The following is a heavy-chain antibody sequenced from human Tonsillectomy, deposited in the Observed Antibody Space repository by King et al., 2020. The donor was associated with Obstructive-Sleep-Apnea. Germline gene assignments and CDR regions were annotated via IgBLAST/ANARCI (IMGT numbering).Heavy chain of an antibody. D-gene: IGHD6-13*01. Sequence: QLQESGPGLVKPSETLSLTCTVSGGSISGYYWSWIRQPPGKGLEWIGYIYYSGSTTYNPSLKSRVTISVDTSKTQFSLKLSSVTAADTAVYYCAKYSSSWYGNDYWGQGTLVTVSS. CDR1: GGSISGYY. J-gene: IGHJ4*02. CDR2: IYYSGST. V-gene: IGHV4-59*01. CDR3: AKYSSSWYGNDY.